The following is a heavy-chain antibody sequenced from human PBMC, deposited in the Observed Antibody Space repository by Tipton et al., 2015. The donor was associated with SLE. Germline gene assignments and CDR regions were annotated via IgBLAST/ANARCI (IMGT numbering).Heavy chain of an antibody. J-gene: IGHJ3*02. CDR2: IYYSGST. CDR3: ASEEMATTRGAFDI. CDR1: GGSFSGYY. V-gene: IGHV4-34*01. Sequence: TLSLTCAVYGGSFSGYYWGWIRQPPGKGLEWIGSIYYSGSTYYNPSLKSRVTISVDTSKNQFSLKLSSVTAADTAVYYCASEEMATTRGAFDIWGQGTMVTVSS. D-gene: IGHD5-24*01.